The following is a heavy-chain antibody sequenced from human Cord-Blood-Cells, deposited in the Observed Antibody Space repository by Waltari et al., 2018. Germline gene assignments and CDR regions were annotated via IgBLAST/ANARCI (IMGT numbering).Heavy chain of an antibody. Sequence: QVQLQQWGAGLLKPSETLSLPCAVYGGSFSGYYCSWILQPPGKGLEWIGEINHSGSTNYNPSLKSRVTISVDTSKNQFSLKLSSVTAADTAVYYCARLVQLERNYYYYYMDVWGKGTTVTVSS. CDR2: INHSGST. V-gene: IGHV4-34*01. CDR3: ARLVQLERNYYYYYMDV. D-gene: IGHD1-1*01. J-gene: IGHJ6*03. CDR1: GGSFSGYY.